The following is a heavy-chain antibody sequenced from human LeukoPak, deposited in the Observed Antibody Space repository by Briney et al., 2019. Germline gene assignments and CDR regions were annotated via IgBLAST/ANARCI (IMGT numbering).Heavy chain of an antibody. Sequence: SETLSLTCAVSGGSISSGGYSWSWIRQPPGKGLEWIGYIYHSGSTSSNPSLKSRVTISVDTSRSRFSLKLNSATAADTAVYYCARGFLGLNGGVWGQGTTVTVSS. D-gene: IGHD1-26*01. CDR2: IYHSGST. J-gene: IGHJ6*02. CDR1: GGSISSGGYS. V-gene: IGHV4-30-2*01. CDR3: ARGFLGLNGGV.